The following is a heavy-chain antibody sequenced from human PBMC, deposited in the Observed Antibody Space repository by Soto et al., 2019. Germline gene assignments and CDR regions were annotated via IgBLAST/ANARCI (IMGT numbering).Heavy chain of an antibody. CDR1: GFTFSSYS. CDR3: ASVPMSGWYDY. D-gene: IGHD6-19*01. V-gene: IGHV3-21*01. CDR2: ISSSSSYI. J-gene: IGHJ4*02. Sequence: SGFTFSSYSMNWVRQAPGKGLEWVSSISSSSSYIYYADSVKGRFTISRDNAKNSLYLQMNSLRAEDTAVYYCASVPMSGWYDYWGQGTLVTVSS.